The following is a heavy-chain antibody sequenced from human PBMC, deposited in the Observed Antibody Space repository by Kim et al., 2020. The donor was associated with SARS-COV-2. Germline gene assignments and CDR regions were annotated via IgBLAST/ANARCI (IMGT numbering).Heavy chain of an antibody. D-gene: IGHD6-13*01. CDR1: GFTFSSYA. V-gene: IGHV3-23*03. Sequence: GGSLRLSCAASGFTFSSYAMSWVRQAPGKGLEWVSVIYSGGSSTYYADSVKGRFTISRDNSKNTLYLQMNSLRAEDTAVYYCAKGAGSSSSWFDYWGQGTLVTVSS. J-gene: IGHJ5*01. CDR2: IYSGGSST. CDR3: AKGAGSSSSWFDY.